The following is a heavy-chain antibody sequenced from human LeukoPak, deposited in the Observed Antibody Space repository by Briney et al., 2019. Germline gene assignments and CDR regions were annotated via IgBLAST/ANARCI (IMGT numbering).Heavy chain of an antibody. Sequence: ASVKVSCKASGGTFSSYAISWVRQAPGQGLEWMGGIIPIFGTANYAQKFQGRVTITADESTSTAYMELSSLRSEDTAVYYCARAPGIAVAGYYFDYWGQGTLVTVSS. CDR2: IIPIFGTA. J-gene: IGHJ4*02. D-gene: IGHD6-19*01. CDR3: ARAPGIAVAGYYFDY. V-gene: IGHV1-69*13. CDR1: GGTFSSYA.